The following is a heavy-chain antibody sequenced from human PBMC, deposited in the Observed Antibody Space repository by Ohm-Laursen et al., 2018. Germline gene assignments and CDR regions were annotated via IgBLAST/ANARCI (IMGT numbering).Heavy chain of an antibody. V-gene: IGHV3-53*05. D-gene: IGHD3-10*01. CDR1: GFSVSSTY. Sequence: SLRLSCTASGFSVSSTYISWVRQAPGRGLEWVSFIGSGGTTYYEDSVKGRFTISRDNSKNTLYLQMNSLRAEDTAVYYCARDARLNYYGSGSYYWGQGTLVTVSS. CDR2: IGSGGTT. CDR3: ARDARLNYYGSGSYY. J-gene: IGHJ4*02.